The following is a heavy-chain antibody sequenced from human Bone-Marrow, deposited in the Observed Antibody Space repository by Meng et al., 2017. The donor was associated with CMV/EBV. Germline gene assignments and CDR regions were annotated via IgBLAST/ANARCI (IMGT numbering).Heavy chain of an antibody. D-gene: IGHD3-10*01. CDR2: IIPILGIA. CDR1: GGTFSSYT. CDR3: ACRDGSGSHIDY. V-gene: IGHV1-69*02. Sequence: SVKVSCKASGGTFSSYTISWMRQAPGQGLEWMGRIIPILGIANYAQKFQGRVTITADKSTSTAYMELSSLRSEDTAVYYCACRDGSGSHIDYWGQGTLVTVSS. J-gene: IGHJ4*02.